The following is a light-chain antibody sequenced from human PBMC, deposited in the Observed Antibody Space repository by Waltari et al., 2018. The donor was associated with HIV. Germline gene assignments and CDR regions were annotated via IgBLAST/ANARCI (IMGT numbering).Light chain of an antibody. CDR2: STN. V-gene: IGLV7-43*01. CDR3: LLYYDGVRV. CDR1: TGPVTRGHY. Sequence: QTVVTQAPSLTVSPGGTVTHTCASNTGPVTRGHYPNWFQQKPGQAPRALIYSTNNKHSWTPARFSGSLLGGKAALTLSGVQPEDEAEYYCLLYYDGVRVFGGGTKLTVL. J-gene: IGLJ3*02.